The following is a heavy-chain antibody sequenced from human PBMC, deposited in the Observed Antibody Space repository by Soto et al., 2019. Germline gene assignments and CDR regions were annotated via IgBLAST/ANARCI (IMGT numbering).Heavy chain of an antibody. V-gene: IGHV3-23*01. CDR2: ISGSGGST. CDR3: AKDHDSSGYYYPGVFDP. D-gene: IGHD3-22*01. CDR1: GFTFSSYA. Sequence: GGSLSLSCAASGFTFSSYAMSWVRQAPGKGLEWVSAISGSGGSTYYADSVKGRFTISRDNSKNTLYLQMNSLRAEDTAVYYCAKDHDSSGYYYPGVFDPWGQGTLVTV. J-gene: IGHJ5*02.